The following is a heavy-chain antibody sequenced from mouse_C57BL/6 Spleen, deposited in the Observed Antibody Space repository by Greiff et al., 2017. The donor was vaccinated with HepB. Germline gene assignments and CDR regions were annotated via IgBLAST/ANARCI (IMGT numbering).Heavy chain of an antibody. CDR3: TTSYYSNYFFDY. V-gene: IGHV6-6*01. J-gene: IGHJ2*01. CDR2: IRNRANNHAT. Sequence: EVQGVESGGGLVQPGGSMKLSCAASGFTFSDAWMDWVRQSPEKGPEWVAEIRNRANNHATYYAESAKGRFTISRDDSKSSVYLQMNSLRAEDTGIYYCTTSYYSNYFFDYWGQGTTLTVSS. CDR1: GFTFSDAW. D-gene: IGHD2-5*01.